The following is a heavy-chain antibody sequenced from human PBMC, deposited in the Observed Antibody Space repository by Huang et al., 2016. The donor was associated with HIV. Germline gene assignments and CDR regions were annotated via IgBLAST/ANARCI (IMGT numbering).Heavy chain of an antibody. Sequence: QVQLQQWGAGLLKPSETLSLTCAAYCGSFSGYSWTWIRQPPGKGLEWIGEISHSGSTNYNPSLKSRVTISADTSKNQFSLKLSSVTAADTAVYYCAREEGRYCTNGLCYSFDYWGQGTLVTVSS. CDR3: AREEGRYCTNGLCYSFDY. V-gene: IGHV4-34*01. D-gene: IGHD2-8*01. CDR1: CGSFSGYS. CDR2: ISHSGST. J-gene: IGHJ4*02.